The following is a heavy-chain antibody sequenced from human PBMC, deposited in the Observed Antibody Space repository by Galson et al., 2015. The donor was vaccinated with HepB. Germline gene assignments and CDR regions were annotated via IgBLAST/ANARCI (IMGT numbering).Heavy chain of an antibody. V-gene: IGHV1-18*01. J-gene: IGHJ6*02. CDR2: ISAYNGNT. Sequence: SVKASCKASGYTFTNYGLSWVRQAPGQGLQWMGWISAYNGNTNYAQKFQGRVTMTTDTSTSTASMELRSLRSDDTAMYYCARVTVYYNVLTASVGYGMDVWGQGTTVTVSS. D-gene: IGHD3-9*01. CDR3: ARVTVYYNVLTASVGYGMDV. CDR1: GYTFTNYG.